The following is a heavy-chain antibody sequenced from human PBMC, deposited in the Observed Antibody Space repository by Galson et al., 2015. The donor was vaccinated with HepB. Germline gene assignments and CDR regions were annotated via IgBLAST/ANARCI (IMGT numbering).Heavy chain of an antibody. Sequence: SLRLSCAAFGFTFSSYAMSWVRQAPGKGLEWVSAISGSGGSTYYADSVKGRFTISRGNSKNTLYLQMNSLRAEDTAVYYCAKDSSGWYYFDYWGQGTLVTVSS. V-gene: IGHV3-23*01. J-gene: IGHJ4*02. CDR1: GFTFSSYA. CDR2: ISGSGGST. D-gene: IGHD6-19*01. CDR3: AKDSSGWYYFDY.